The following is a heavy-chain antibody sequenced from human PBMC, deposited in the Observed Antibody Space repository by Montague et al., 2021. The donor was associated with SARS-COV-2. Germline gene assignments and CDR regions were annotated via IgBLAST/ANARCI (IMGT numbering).Heavy chain of an antibody. CDR1: GFSLSTPEVA. V-gene: IGHV2-5*05. CDR2: XYGGDEK. J-gene: IGHJ4*02. Sequence: PALVKPTQTLTLTCTFSGFSLSTPEVAVGWIRQPPGKALEWLALXYGGDEKRYGPSLQSRLTITRDTSKSQVVLTMTNMDPVDTATYFCAHRFAGFFDYWGQGILVTVSS. CDR3: AHRFAGFFDY.